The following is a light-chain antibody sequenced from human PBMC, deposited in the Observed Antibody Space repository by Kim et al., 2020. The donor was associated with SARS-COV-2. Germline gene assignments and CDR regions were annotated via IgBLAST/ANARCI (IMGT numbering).Light chain of an antibody. V-gene: IGLV3-19*01. CDR3: NSRDSNAYVV. CDR1: SLRSYY. CDR2: GKD. Sequence: SSELTQDPAVSVALGQTVRITCQGDSLRSYYATWYQQKPGQAPKVVIYGKDNRPSGVPDRFSGSSSGNTSYLTITGTQAGDAADYYCNSRDSNAYVVFGG. J-gene: IGLJ2*01.